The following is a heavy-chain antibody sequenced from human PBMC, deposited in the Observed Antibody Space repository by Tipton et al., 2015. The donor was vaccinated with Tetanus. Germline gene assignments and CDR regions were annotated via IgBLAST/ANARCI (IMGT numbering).Heavy chain of an antibody. CDR1: GDSISSAGYS. V-gene: IGHV4-30-2*01. J-gene: IGHJ4*02. D-gene: IGHD3-10*01. CDR3: ARGVIMVRGIILQDHFDD. CDR2: IYHNGGT. Sequence: TLSLTCAVSGDSISSAGYSWSWTRQPPGTGLEWIGFIYHNGGTYYNPSLKSRATISVDRSKNQFSLKLSSVTAADTAVYFCARGVIMVRGIILQDHFDDGGQGTLVTVSA.